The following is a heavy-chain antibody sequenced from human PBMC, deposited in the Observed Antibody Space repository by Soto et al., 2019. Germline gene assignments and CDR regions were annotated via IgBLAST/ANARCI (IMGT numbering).Heavy chain of an antibody. CDR2: ISGGGDTT. D-gene: IGHD3-10*01. J-gene: IGHJ4*02. CDR1: GFTFNNYA. CDR3: AKGRGGSGSLTPRVDF. V-gene: IGHV3-23*01. Sequence: EVQLLESGGGLVQPGGSMRLSCAASGFTFNNYAMTWVRQARGKGLEWVSAISGGGDTTSYADSVKGRFTVSRDGSKNTLYLHMSSLRAEDTALYYCAKGRGGSGSLTPRVDFWGQGTLVTVSS.